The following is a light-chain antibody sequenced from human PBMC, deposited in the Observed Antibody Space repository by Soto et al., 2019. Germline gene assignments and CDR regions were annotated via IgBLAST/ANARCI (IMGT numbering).Light chain of an antibody. CDR1: QSVSSSY. Sequence: EIVLTQSPATLSLSPGERATLSYRASQSVSSSYLAWYQQKPGQAPRLLIYGASSRATGIPDRFSGSGSGTDFTLTISRLEPEDFAVYYCQQYDSSPKTFGQGTKVDNK. J-gene: IGKJ1*01. CDR2: GAS. CDR3: QQYDSSPKT. V-gene: IGKV3-20*01.